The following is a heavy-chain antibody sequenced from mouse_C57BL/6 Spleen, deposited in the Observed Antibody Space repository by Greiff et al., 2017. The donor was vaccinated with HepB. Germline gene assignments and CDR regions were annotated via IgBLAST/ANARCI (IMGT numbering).Heavy chain of an antibody. CDR1: GYTFTSYW. V-gene: IGHV1-72*01. J-gene: IGHJ1*03. Sequence: QVHLKQPGAELVKPGASVKLSCKASGYTFTSYWMHWVKQRPGRGLEWIGRIDPNSGGTKYNEKFKSKATLTVDKPSSTAYMQLSSLTSEDSAVYYCASPIYYGNDAYFDVWGTGTTVTVSS. CDR3: ASPIYYGNDAYFDV. D-gene: IGHD2-2*01. CDR2: IDPNSGGT.